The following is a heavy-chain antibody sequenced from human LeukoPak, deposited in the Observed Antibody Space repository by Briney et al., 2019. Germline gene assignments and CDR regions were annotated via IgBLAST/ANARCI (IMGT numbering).Heavy chain of an antibody. J-gene: IGHJ4*02. CDR1: GFTFNNFG. CDR2: ISSDGNDE. CDR3: AKDLTTLTLGKDY. D-gene: IGHD4-17*01. V-gene: IGHV3-30*18. Sequence: GSLRLSCAASGFTFNNFGMHWVRQAPGKGLEWVAVISSDGNDEYYANAVKGRFTISRDNSMNTLYLQMSSLRVEDTAIYYCAKDLTTLTLGKDYWGQGTLVTVSS.